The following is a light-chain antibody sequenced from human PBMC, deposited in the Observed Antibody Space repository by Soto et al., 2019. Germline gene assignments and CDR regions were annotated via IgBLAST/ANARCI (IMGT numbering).Light chain of an antibody. CDR1: SSYIGAYNY. Sequence: QSALAWPSSGSWSPGKAVNISCTGTSSYIGAYNYVSWYQQHPGKVPKLIIHEVTKRPSGVPDRFSASKSGNTASLTVSGLQAEDEADYYCSSHGGANNFYVFGTGTKVTVL. CDR2: EVT. J-gene: IGLJ1*01. CDR3: SSHGGANNFYV. V-gene: IGLV2-8*01.